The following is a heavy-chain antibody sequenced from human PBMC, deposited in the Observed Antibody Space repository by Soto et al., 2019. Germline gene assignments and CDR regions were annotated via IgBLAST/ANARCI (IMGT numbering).Heavy chain of an antibody. Sequence: GGSLRLSCAASGFPFSSYAMTWVRQTPGKGLEWVSGISGSGGITYYADSVKGRFTISRDNSNNTLFLQMHSLRADDTAVYYCAKSLSASPNYFFDSWGQGTLVTVSS. D-gene: IGHD1-1*01. CDR1: GFPFSSYA. J-gene: IGHJ4*02. CDR3: AKSLSASPNYFFDS. V-gene: IGHV3-23*01. CDR2: ISGSGGIT.